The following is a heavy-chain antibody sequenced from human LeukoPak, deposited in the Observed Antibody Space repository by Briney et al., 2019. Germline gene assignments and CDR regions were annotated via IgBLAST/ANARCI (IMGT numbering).Heavy chain of an antibody. CDR3: ARVLTSAYDYYYGMDV. CDR1: GYTFTGYY. V-gene: IGHV1-2*02. D-gene: IGHD4/OR15-4a*01. CDR2: INPNSGGT. Sequence: ASVKVPCKASGYTFTGYYMHWVRQAPGQGLEWMGWINPNSGGTNYAQKFQGRVTMTRDTSISTAYMELSRLRSDDTAVYYCARVLTSAYDYYYGMDVWGQGTTVTVSS. J-gene: IGHJ6*02.